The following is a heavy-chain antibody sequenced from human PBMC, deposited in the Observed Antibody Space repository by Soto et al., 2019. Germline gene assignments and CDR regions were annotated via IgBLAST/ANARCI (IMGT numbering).Heavy chain of an antibody. CDR2: IDPSDSYT. J-gene: IGHJ6*02. Sequence: GESLKISCKGSGYSFTSYWISWVRQMPGKGLEWMGRIDPSDSYTNYSPSFQDHVTISADKSISTAYLQWSSLKASDTAMYYCAGLYCSSTSCDYGMDVWGQGTTVTVSS. CDR3: AGLYCSSTSCDYGMDV. CDR1: GYSFTSYW. D-gene: IGHD2-2*01. V-gene: IGHV5-10-1*01.